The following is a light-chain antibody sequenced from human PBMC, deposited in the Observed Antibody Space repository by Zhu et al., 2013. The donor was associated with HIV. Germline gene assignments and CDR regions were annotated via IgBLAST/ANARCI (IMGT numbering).Light chain of an antibody. V-gene: IGLV1-51*01. CDR2: DNN. CDR1: SSNIGKNY. Sequence: QSVLTQPPSVSAAPGQKVTISCSGSSSNIGKNYVSWYQRLPGTAPKLLIYDNNRRPSGIPDRFSGSKSGTSATLGITGLQTGDEADYYCGTWDSSLSAGVFGGGTKLTVL. CDR3: GTWDSSLSAGV. J-gene: IGLJ3*02.